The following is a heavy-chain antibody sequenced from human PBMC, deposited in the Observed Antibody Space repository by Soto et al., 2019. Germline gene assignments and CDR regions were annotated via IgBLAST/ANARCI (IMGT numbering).Heavy chain of an antibody. Sequence: GESLKISCKGSGYSFTSHWISWVRQMPGKGLEWMGRIDPSDSYTNYSPSFQGHVTISADKSISTAYLQWSSLKASDTAMYYCARHSVLAAEEYYYYGMDVWGQGTTVTVSS. CDR2: IDPSDSYT. CDR1: GYSFTSHW. CDR3: ARHSVLAAEEYYYYGMDV. D-gene: IGHD6-13*01. J-gene: IGHJ6*02. V-gene: IGHV5-10-1*01.